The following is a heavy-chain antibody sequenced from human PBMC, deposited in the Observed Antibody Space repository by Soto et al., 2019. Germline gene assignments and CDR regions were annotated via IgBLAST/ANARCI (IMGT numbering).Heavy chain of an antibody. CDR1: GYTFTSYA. V-gene: IGHV1-3*01. J-gene: IGHJ6*03. D-gene: IGHD3-10*01. Sequence: ALVKVSCKASGYTFTSYAMHWVRQAPGQRLEWMGWINAGNGNTKYSQKFQGRVTITRDTSASTAYMELSSLRSEDTAVYYCARDRFYYGSGSYYRAYYYYMDVWGKGTTVTVSS. CDR3: ARDRFYYGSGSYYRAYYYYMDV. CDR2: INAGNGNT.